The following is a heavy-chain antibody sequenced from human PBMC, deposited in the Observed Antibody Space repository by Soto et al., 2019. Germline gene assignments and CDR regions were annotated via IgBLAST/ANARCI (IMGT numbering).Heavy chain of an antibody. D-gene: IGHD6-19*01. V-gene: IGHV3-66*01. CDR1: TFTVSSNY. CDR2: IYSDGTT. J-gene: IGHJ3*02. CDR3: AREAVAAIRLGAFDI. Sequence: EVQLVESGGGLVQPGGSLRLSCTASTFTVSSNYMSWVRQAPGKGLEWISVIYSDGTTYYAGSVEGRFTISRDNSKNTVILQINSLRAEDTAVYYCAREAVAAIRLGAFDIWGQGTMVSVSS.